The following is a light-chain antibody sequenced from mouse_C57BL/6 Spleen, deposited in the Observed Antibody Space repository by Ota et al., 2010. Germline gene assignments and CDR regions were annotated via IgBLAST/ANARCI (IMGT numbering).Light chain of an antibody. Sequence: DIQMTQTTSSLSASLGDRVTISCSASQGISNYLNWYQQKPDGTVKLLIYRASNLESGIPARFSGSGSRTDFTLTINPVEADDVATYYCQQSNEDPLTFGAGTKLELK. CDR1: QGISNY. CDR2: RAS. V-gene: IGKV10-94*01. J-gene: IGKJ5*01. CDR3: QQSNEDPLT.